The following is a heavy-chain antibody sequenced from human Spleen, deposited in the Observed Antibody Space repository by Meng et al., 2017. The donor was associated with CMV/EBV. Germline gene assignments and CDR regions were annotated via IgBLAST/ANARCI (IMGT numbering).Heavy chain of an antibody. CDR2: IYYSANT. D-gene: IGHD3-3*01. Sequence: LRLSCTVSGGSITSGGYYWTWIRQHPEKGLEWIGYIYYSANTYYNPSLESRVTISEDTSKNQFSLKLSSVTAADTAMYYCARGGTIFGVVTQRRFDPWGQGTLVTVSS. CDR1: GGSITSGGYY. CDR3: ARGGTIFGVVTQRRFDP. J-gene: IGHJ5*02. V-gene: IGHV4-31*03.